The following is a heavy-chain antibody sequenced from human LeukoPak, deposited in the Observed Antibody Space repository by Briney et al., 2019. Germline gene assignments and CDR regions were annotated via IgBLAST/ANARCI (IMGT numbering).Heavy chain of an antibody. D-gene: IGHD1-1*01. Sequence: ASVKVSCKASGYIFTSSYIHWVRRAPGQGLEWMGMINPSGGSTGYAQKFQGRVTMTRDMSTSTVYMELSSLRSEDTAVFYCARRAQVERRHSQFDYWGQGTLVTVSS. V-gene: IGHV1-46*01. J-gene: IGHJ4*02. CDR1: GYIFTSSY. CDR2: INPSGGST. CDR3: ARRAQVERRHSQFDY.